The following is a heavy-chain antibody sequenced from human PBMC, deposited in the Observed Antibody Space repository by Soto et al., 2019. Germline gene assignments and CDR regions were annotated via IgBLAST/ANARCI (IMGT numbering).Heavy chain of an antibody. CDR2: IWYDGSNK. CDR1: GFTFSSYG. J-gene: IGHJ5*02. CDR3: ARDARNYYDSSGYGNWFDP. Sequence: QVQLVESGGGVVQPGRSLRLSCAASGFTFSSYGMHWVRQAPGKGLELVAVIWYDGSNKYYADSVKGRFTISRDNSKNTLYLQMNRLRAEDTAVYYCARDARNYYDSSGYGNWFDPWGQGTLVTVSS. D-gene: IGHD3-22*01. V-gene: IGHV3-33*01.